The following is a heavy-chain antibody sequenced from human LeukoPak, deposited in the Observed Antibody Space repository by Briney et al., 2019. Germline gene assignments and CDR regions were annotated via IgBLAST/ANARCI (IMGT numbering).Heavy chain of an antibody. D-gene: IGHD6-13*01. V-gene: IGHV4-39*07. J-gene: IGHJ3*02. CDR3: ARAPSSSWPFGAFDI. CDR1: GGSISSSSYY. Sequence: SETLSLTCTVSGGSISSSSYYWGWIRQPPGKGLEWIGSIYYSGSTNYNPSLKSRVTISVDTSKNQFSLKLSSVTAADTAVYYCARAPSSSWPFGAFDIWGQGTMVTVSS. CDR2: IYYSGST.